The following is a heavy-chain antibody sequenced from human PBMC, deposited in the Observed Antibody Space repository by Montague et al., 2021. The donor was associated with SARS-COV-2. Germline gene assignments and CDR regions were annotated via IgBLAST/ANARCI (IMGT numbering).Heavy chain of an antibody. CDR1: GGSFSGYY. V-gene: IGHV4-34*01. Sequence: SETLSLTCAVYGGSFSGYYWSWIRQPPGKGLEWIGEINHSGSTNYNPSLKSRVTISVDTSKNQLSLKLSSVTAADTAVYYCARGGGYSYGSLDYWGQGTLVTVSS. CDR3: ARGGGYSYGSLDY. D-gene: IGHD5-18*01. J-gene: IGHJ4*02. CDR2: INHSGST.